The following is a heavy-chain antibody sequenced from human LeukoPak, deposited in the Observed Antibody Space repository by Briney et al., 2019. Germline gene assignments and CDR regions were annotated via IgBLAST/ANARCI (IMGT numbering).Heavy chain of an antibody. CDR3: ARGLATRPDWFDP. J-gene: IGHJ5*02. V-gene: IGHV4-61*02. Sequence: PSQTLSLTCTASGGSLSSGTFYWGWIRQPAGKGLEWIGRIHTSGSANSNPSLKSRVTISVDTSKNQLSLNLTSVTAADTAVYYCARGLATRPDWFDPWGQGTLVTVSS. CDR2: IHTSGSA. CDR1: GGSLSSGTFY. D-gene: IGHD6-6*01.